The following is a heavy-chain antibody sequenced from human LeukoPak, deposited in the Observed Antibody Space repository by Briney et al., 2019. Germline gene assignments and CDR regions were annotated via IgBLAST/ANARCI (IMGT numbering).Heavy chain of an antibody. Sequence: ASVKVSCKASGGTFSSYAISWVRQAPGQGLEWMGGIIPIFGTANYAQKFQGRVTITADESTSTAYMELSSLRSEDTAVYYCARGPLFPVAGTSDYWGQGTLVTVSS. D-gene: IGHD6-19*01. V-gene: IGHV1-69*13. CDR2: IIPIFGTA. CDR1: GGTFSSYA. CDR3: ARGPLFPVAGTSDY. J-gene: IGHJ4*02.